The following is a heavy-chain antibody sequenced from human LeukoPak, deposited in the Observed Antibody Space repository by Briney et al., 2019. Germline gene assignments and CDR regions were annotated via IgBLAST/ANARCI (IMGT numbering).Heavy chain of an antibody. CDR3: AKGMWGSGSYEGSFDR. V-gene: IGHV3-9*01. Sequence: PGGPLRLSCAASGFTFDDYAMHWVRQAPGKGLEWVSGISWNSGRIGYADSVKGRFTISRDNAKNSLYLQVNSLRAEDTALYYCAKGMWGSGSYEGSFDRWGQGTLVTVSS. J-gene: IGHJ5*02. CDR1: GFTFDDYA. D-gene: IGHD3-10*01. CDR2: ISWNSGRI.